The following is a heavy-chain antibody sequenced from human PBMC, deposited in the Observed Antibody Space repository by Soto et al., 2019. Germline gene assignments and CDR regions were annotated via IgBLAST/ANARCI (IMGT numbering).Heavy chain of an antibody. CDR1: GFSFSSFA. J-gene: IGHJ6*02. Sequence: EVQLLESGGGFIHPGGSLRLSCAASGFSFSSFAMNWVRQAPGKGLEWVTIISGSAESTFYADSVKGRFPISRAKSKSTLYLQINSLSTEDTAVYYCAKTRGAMNYAISVYGMDVWGQGTTVTVSS. D-gene: IGHD2-8*01. CDR3: AKTRGAMNYAISVYGMDV. CDR2: ISGSAEST. V-gene: IGHV3-23*01.